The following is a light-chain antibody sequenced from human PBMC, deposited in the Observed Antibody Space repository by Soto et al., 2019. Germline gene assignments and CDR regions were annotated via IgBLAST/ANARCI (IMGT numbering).Light chain of an antibody. J-gene: IGLJ2*01. CDR3: SSYTSDYTLEV. V-gene: IGLV2-14*01. CDR1: SSDVGSYNR. Sequence: QSALTQPASVSGSPGQSITISCTGTSSDVGSYNRVSWYQQHPGKAPKLMIYEVSNRPSGLSNRFSGSKSGNTASLTISGLQAEDEADYYCSSYTSDYTLEVFGGGTKLTVL. CDR2: EVS.